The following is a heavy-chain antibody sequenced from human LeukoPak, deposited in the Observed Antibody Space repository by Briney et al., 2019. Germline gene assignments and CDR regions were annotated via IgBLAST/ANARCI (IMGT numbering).Heavy chain of an antibody. Sequence: GGSLRLSCAASRFTVSDYAMTWVRQAPGKGLEWVSSISDRGGFKYYADSVKGRFTISRDNSKNTLYLQMNSLRAEDTALYYCAKAIRPRELLVAVDYWGQGTLVTVSS. CDR3: AKAIRPRELLVAVDY. CDR2: ISDRGGFK. J-gene: IGHJ4*02. V-gene: IGHV3-23*01. CDR1: RFTVSDYA. D-gene: IGHD2-8*02.